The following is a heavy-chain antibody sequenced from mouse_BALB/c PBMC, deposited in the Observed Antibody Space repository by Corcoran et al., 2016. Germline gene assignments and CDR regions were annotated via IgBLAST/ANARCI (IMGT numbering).Heavy chain of an antibody. D-gene: IGHD2-14*01. CDR1: GYTFTDYY. Sequence: EVQLQQSGPELVKPGASVNMSCKASGYTFTDYYMKWMKQSHGKSLEWIGDINPNNGETNYNQKFKGKATLTVDKSSSTAYMQLNSLTSEDSAVYYCARDRDWYFDVWGAGTTVTVSS. J-gene: IGHJ1*01. CDR3: ARDRDWYFDV. CDR2: INPNNGET. V-gene: IGHV1-26*01.